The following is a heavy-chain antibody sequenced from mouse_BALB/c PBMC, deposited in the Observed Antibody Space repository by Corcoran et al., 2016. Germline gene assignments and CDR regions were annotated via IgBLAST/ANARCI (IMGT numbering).Heavy chain of an antibody. V-gene: IGHV9-3-1*01. CDR1: GYTFTNYG. CDR2: INTYTGEP. J-gene: IGHJ4*01. Sequence: QIQLVQSGPELKKPGETVKISCKASGYTFTNYGMNWVKQAPGKGLKWMGGINTYTGEPTYADDFKGRLAFSLETSASTAYLQINNLKNEDTATYFCAREPRAMDYWGQGTSVTVSS. CDR3: AREPRAMDY.